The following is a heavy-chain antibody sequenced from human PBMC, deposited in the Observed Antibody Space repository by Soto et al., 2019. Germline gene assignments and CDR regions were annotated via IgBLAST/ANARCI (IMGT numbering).Heavy chain of an antibody. D-gene: IGHD2-2*01. J-gene: IGHJ4*02. CDR3: ARAPRVPGDYYFDY. CDR2: IKTDGSDT. Sequence: EVQLVESGGGLVQPGGSLRLSCAASGFTFSSHWMHWVRQAPGKGLVWVSRIKTDGSDTTYAEFVKGRFTISRDNAXNTLYLQMNSLRAEDTAVYHCARAPRVPGDYYFDYWGQGTLVTVSS. V-gene: IGHV3-74*01. CDR1: GFTFSSHW.